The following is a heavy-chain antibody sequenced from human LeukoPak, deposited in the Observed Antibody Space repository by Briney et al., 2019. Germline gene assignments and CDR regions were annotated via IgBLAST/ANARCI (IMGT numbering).Heavy chain of an antibody. Sequence: GGSLRLSCAASGLTVSDTYMSWVRQAAGKGWEWVSAIFDAGRTTYGDSVKGRFTVSRDTYKNTLFLQMKSLRAVDTAVYYCAGATKWLAHDFWGQGTLVTVSS. D-gene: IGHD6-19*01. J-gene: IGHJ4*02. CDR1: GLTVSDTY. CDR3: AGATKWLAHDF. V-gene: IGHV3-53*01. CDR2: IFDAGRT.